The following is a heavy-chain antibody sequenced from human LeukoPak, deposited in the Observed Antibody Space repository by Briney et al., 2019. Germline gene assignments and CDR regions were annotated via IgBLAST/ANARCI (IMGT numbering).Heavy chain of an antibody. CDR1: GYTFTSYD. V-gene: IGHV1-8*01. CDR2: MNPNSGNT. Sequence: ASVKVSCKASGYTFTSYDINWVRQATGQGLEWMGWMNPNSGNTGYAQKFQGRVTMTRDMSTSTVYMELSSLRSEDTAVYYCARGDSSGYYWEDYFDYWGQGTLVTVSS. D-gene: IGHD3-22*01. CDR3: ARGDSSGYYWEDYFDY. J-gene: IGHJ4*02.